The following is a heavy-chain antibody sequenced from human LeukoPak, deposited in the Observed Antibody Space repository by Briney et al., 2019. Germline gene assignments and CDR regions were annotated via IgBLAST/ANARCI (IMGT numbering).Heavy chain of an antibody. CDR2: IYPGDSDT. D-gene: IGHD4-17*01. J-gene: IGHJ3*02. V-gene: IGHV5-51*01. CDR1: GYSFTSYW. Sequence: GESLKISCKGSGYSFTSYWIGWVRQIPGKGLDWMGTIYPGDSDTRYSPSFQGQVTISADKSISTAYLQWSSLKASDTAMYYCASQTMTTVTTWRTVYAFDIWGQGTMVTVSS. CDR3: ASQTMTTVTTWRTVYAFDI.